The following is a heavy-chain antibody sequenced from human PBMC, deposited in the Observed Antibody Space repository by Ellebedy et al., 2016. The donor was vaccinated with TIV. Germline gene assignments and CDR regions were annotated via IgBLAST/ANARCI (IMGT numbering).Heavy chain of an antibody. J-gene: IGHJ3*01. Sequence: AASVKVSCKASGGTFSNHATNWLRQAPGQGLEWMGRIIPILGITDYAQNFQGRVTFTADKSTRTAYMELSSLRSEDSAVYYCARGRGYSFDVCDVWGQGTMVAVS. CDR2: IIPILGIT. D-gene: IGHD5-18*01. CDR1: GGTFSNHA. CDR3: ARGRGYSFDVCDV. V-gene: IGHV1-69*04.